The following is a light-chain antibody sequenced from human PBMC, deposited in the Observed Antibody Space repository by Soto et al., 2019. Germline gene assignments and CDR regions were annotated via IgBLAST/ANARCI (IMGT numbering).Light chain of an antibody. CDR1: QGVATN. Sequence: EIVMTQSPASLSVSPGERFTVSCRAGQGVATNFAWYQQKSGQSPRLLIYDVSTRATGVPARFSGTGSETDFTLTISGLQSEDSAVYFCQQYNNWPFSFGQGTRLEIK. J-gene: IGKJ5*01. CDR3: QQYNNWPFS. V-gene: IGKV3-15*01. CDR2: DVS.